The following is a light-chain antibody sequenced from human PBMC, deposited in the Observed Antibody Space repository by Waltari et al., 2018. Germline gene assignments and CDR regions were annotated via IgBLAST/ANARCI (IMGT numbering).Light chain of an antibody. CDR1: QSIFFTSTKRNY. J-gene: IGKJ2*01. CDR3: QQYYAGPYT. CDR2: WAS. Sequence: DIVMTQSPESLAVSLGERATIKCKSSQSIFFTSTKRNYLAWYQQRPGEPPKVLFYWASTREAGFPDRCIGSGAGTDFTLTITSLQAEDVAVYYCQQYYAGPYTFGQGTKLEIK. V-gene: IGKV4-1*01.